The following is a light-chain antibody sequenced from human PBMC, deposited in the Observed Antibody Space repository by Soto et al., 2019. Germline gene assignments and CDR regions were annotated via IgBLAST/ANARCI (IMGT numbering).Light chain of an antibody. V-gene: IGKV3-15*01. CDR1: QSVGSD. Sequence: ETVMTQSPATLSVSPGDRATLSWRASQSVGSDLAWHQQKRGQAPRLLIYGASTRATGIPARFSGSASGTEFTLTISGLQSEDFAVYYCQQYKNWPPITFGQGTRLEI. J-gene: IGKJ5*01. CDR3: QQYKNWPPIT. CDR2: GAS.